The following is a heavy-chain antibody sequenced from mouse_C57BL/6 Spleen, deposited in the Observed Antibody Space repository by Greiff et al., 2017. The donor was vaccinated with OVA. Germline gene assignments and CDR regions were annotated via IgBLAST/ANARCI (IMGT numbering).Heavy chain of an antibody. CDR2: IHPNSGST. D-gene: IGHD1-1*01. CDR1: GYTFTSYW. CDR3: ARSPFITTVEAMDY. V-gene: IGHV1-64*01. J-gene: IGHJ4*01. Sequence: QVQLQQPGAELVKPGASVKLSCKASGYTFTSYWMHWVKQRPGQGLEWIGMIHPNSGSTNYNEKFKSKATLTVDKSSSTAYMQLSSLTSEDSAVYYCARSPFITTVEAMDYWGQGTSVTVSS.